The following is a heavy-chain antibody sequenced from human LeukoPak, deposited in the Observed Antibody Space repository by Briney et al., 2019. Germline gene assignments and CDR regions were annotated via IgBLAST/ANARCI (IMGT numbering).Heavy chain of an antibody. CDR1: GFTFSTYT. Sequence: GGSLRLSCAASGFTFSTYTMNWVHQAPGKGLEWVSFISISSSYIYYADSVKGRFTISRDNAKNSLNLQMNSLRAEDTAVYYCARGPHSALDTDDAFDIWGQGTMVTVSS. V-gene: IGHV3-21*06. CDR2: ISISSSYI. D-gene: IGHD5-18*01. CDR3: ARGPHSALDTDDAFDI. J-gene: IGHJ3*02.